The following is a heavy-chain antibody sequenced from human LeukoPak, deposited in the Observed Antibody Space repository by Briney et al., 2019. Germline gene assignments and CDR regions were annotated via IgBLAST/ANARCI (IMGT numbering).Heavy chain of an antibody. V-gene: IGHV1-2*02. J-gene: IGHJ4*02. Sequence: ASMKVSCKASGYMFTNYYMHWMRQAPGQGLEWLGWINPNTGDTNYAQKFQGRVTMTRDTSITTVYMDLSSLRSDDTALYYCARHHSSGGYFFANWGQGTLVTVSS. CDR1: GYMFTNYY. CDR3: ARHHSSGGYFFAN. D-gene: IGHD1-26*01. CDR2: INPNTGDT.